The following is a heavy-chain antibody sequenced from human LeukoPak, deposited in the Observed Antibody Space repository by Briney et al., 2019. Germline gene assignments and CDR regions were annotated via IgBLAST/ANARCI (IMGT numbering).Heavy chain of an antibody. Sequence: PGGSLRLSCAASGFTFSSYGMHWVRQAPGKGLEWVAFIRYDGSNKYYADSVKGRFTISRDNSKNTLYLQMNSLRAEDTAVYYCAKDQWGYCSGGSCGYYYYYYMDVWGKGTTVTISS. J-gene: IGHJ6*03. V-gene: IGHV3-30*02. CDR2: IRYDGSNK. D-gene: IGHD2-15*01. CDR1: GFTFSSYG. CDR3: AKDQWGYCSGGSCGYYYYYYMDV.